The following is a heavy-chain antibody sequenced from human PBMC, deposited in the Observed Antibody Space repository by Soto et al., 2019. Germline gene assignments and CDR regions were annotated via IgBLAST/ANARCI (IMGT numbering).Heavy chain of an antibody. J-gene: IGHJ4*02. CDR3: ARASGYYDSSGYSFIGKLDY. D-gene: IGHD3-22*01. V-gene: IGHV4-30-2*01. CDR2: IYHSGST. CDR1: GGSISSGGYS. Sequence: SETLSLTCAVSGGSISSGGYSWSWIRQPPGKGLEWIGYIYHSGSTYYNPSLKSRVTISVDRSKNQFSLKLSSVTAADTAVYYCARASGYYDSSGYSFIGKLDYWGQCTLVTVS.